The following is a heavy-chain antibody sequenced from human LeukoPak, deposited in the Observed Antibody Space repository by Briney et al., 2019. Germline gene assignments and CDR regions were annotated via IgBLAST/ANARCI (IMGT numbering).Heavy chain of an antibody. CDR2: IKGSGGAT. V-gene: IGHV3-23*01. Sequence: PGGSLRLSCAASGFTFSSYGMSWVRQAPGKGLEWVSAIKGSGGATYYADSVKGRFTISRDNSKNTLYLQMDSLRAEDTALYYCSKARGFGAYGDWYFDLWGRGALVTVSS. J-gene: IGHJ2*01. D-gene: IGHD4-17*01. CDR1: GFTFSSYG. CDR3: SKARGFGAYGDWYFDL.